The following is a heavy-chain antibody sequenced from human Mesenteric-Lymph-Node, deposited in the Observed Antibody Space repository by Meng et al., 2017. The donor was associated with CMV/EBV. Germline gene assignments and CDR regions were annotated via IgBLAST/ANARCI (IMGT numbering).Heavy chain of an antibody. J-gene: IGHJ6*02. CDR1: GDSVSSNSAA. D-gene: IGHD2-2*01. CDR3: AREKDIVVVPAAQIGMDV. Sequence: SETLSLTCAISGDSVSSNSAAWNWIRQSPSRGLGWLGRTYYRSKWYNDYAVSVKSRITINPDTSKNQFSLQLNSVTPEDTAVYYCAREKDIVVVPAAQIGMDVWGQGTTVTVSS. CDR2: TYYRSKWYN. V-gene: IGHV6-1*01.